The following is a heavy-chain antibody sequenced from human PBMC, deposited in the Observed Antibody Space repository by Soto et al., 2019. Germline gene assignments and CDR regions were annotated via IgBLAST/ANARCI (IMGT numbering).Heavy chain of an antibody. D-gene: IGHD4-17*01. J-gene: IGHJ4*02. CDR2: ITDNGGST. CDR3: EHERATTTAFDY. CDR1: GFTFSRDG. V-gene: IGHV3-23*01. Sequence: PGGSLRLSCAASGFTFSRDGMSWVRQAPGKGLEWVSLITDNGGSTYYADSVKGRFTISRDNTKNTLFLQMNSLRAEDTAVYYCEHERATTTAFDYWGQGALVTVSS.